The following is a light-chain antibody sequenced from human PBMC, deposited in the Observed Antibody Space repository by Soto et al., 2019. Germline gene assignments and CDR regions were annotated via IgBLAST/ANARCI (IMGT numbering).Light chain of an antibody. Sequence: DIQMTQSASSLTASVGDTVTISCQASRDISKYLDWFQQKPGKDPKLLIYDVFNVETGVPSRFSGRGSGTDFTLIISNLQPEDFATYYCQQYDQLPITFGGGTKV. V-gene: IGKV1-33*01. CDR3: QQYDQLPIT. CDR2: DVF. J-gene: IGKJ4*01. CDR1: RDISKY.